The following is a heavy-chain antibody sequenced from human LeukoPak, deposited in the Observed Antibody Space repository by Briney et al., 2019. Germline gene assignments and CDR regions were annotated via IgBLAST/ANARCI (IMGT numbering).Heavy chain of an antibody. V-gene: IGHV1-18*01. D-gene: IGHD3-10*01. CDR3: GRFGELFRLDY. CDR2: ISAYNGNT. CDR1: GYTFTSYG. Sequence: ASVTLSCKASGYTFTSYGISWVRQAPGQGLEWMGWISAYNGNTNYAQKLQGRVTMTTDTSTSTAYMELRSLRSDDTAVYYCGRFGELFRLDYWGQGTLVTVSS. J-gene: IGHJ4*02.